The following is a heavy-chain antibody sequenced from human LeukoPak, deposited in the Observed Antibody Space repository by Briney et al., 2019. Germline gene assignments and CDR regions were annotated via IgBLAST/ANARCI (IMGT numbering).Heavy chain of an antibody. D-gene: IGHD5-24*01. V-gene: IGHV4-4*07. CDR1: GGSMDLLP. CDR3: AKSYIGKDGYSYFEY. CDR2: IYTYGTS. J-gene: IGHJ4*02. Sequence: PSETLSLTCTVSGGSMDLLPWNWIRQPAGKGLEWIGRIYTYGTSSYNPSLKSRVSMSVDTSKNQFSLKVNSVTAADTAVYYCAKSYIGKDGYSYFEYWGQGIPVTVSS.